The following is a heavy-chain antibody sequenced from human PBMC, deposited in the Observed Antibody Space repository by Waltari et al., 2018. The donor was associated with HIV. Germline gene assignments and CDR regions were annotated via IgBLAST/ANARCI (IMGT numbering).Heavy chain of an antibody. J-gene: IGHJ2*01. CDR2: VYYSGSS. Sequence: QVQLQESGPGLVKPSQTLSLTCTVSGDSISSGGYSWSWIRQHPGKGLEWIGYVYYSGSSYYNPSLKSLVTISVDTSKNQFSLKLSSVTAADTAMYYCARVFLLDGGYFDLWGRGTLVTVSS. CDR1: GDSISSGGYS. D-gene: IGHD3-9*01. V-gene: IGHV4-31*01. CDR3: ARVFLLDGGYFDL.